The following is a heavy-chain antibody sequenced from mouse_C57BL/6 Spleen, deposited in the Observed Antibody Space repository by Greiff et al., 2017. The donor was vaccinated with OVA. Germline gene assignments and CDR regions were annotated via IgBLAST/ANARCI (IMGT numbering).Heavy chain of an antibody. CDR3: ARGGYGNYATWFAY. V-gene: IGHV1-55*01. CDR2: IYPGSGST. CDR1: GYTFTSYW. D-gene: IGHD2-1*01. Sequence: QVQLKQPGAELVKPGASVKLSCKASGYTFTSYWITWVKQRPGQGLEWIGDIYPGSGSTNYNEKFKSKATLTVDTSSSTAYMQLSSLTSEDSAVYYGARGGYGNYATWFAYWGQGPLVTASA. J-gene: IGHJ3*01.